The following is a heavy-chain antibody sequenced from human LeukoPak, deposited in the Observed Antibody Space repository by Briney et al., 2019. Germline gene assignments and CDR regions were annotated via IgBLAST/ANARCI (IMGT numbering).Heavy chain of an antibody. J-gene: IGHJ4*02. V-gene: IGHV3-23*01. Sequence: PGGSLRLSCAASEFTFLSYAMSWVRQAPGKGLEWVSGISGGGAGTYYADSVKGRFTISRDNSKNTLYLQMNSLRAEDTAVYYCAKDRHGGFYGPDYWGQGTLVTVSS. CDR2: ISGGGAGT. D-gene: IGHD3-16*01. CDR3: AKDRHGGFYGPDY. CDR1: EFTFLSYA.